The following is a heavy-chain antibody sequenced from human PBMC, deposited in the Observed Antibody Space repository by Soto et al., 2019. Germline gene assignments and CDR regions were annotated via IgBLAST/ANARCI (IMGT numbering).Heavy chain of an antibody. CDR2: IYWDDDK. D-gene: IGHD3-9*01. Sequence: QITLKESGPTLVKPTQTLTLTCTFSGFSLSTSGVGVGWIRQPPGKALEWLALIYWDDDKRYSPSLKSRHTITKDTSKNQVVLTMTNMDPVDTATYYCAHRPSPALYYDILTGYYLNWFDPWGQGTLVTVSS. V-gene: IGHV2-5*02. CDR1: GFSLSTSGVG. CDR3: AHRPSPALYYDILTGYYLNWFDP. J-gene: IGHJ5*02.